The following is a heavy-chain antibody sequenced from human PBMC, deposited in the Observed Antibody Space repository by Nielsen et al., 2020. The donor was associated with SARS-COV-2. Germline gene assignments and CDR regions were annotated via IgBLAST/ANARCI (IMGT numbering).Heavy chain of an antibody. CDR2: ISGSGGST. J-gene: IGHJ4*02. CDR1: GFTFSSYA. CDR3: AKGVVYDFWSGYHSYYFDY. Sequence: LKISCAASGFTFSSYAMSWVRQAPGKGLEWVSAISGSGGSTYYADSVKGRFTISRDNSKNTLYLQMNSLRAEDTAVYYCAKGVVYDFWSGYHSYYFDYWGQGTLVTVSS. D-gene: IGHD3-3*01. V-gene: IGHV3-23*01.